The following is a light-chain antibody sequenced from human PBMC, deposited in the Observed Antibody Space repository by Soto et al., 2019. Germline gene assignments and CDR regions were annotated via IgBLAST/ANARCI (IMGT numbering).Light chain of an antibody. CDR1: QSVSSSY. CDR3: QQYGSSLSIS. V-gene: IGKV3-20*01. J-gene: IGKJ5*01. Sequence: DIDLTQSPGTMSLSPGERATLSCRASQSVSSSYLAWYQQKPGQAPRLLIYGASSRATGIPDRFSGSGSGTDFTLTISRLEPEDFAVYYCQQYGSSLSISFGQGTRLEIK. CDR2: GAS.